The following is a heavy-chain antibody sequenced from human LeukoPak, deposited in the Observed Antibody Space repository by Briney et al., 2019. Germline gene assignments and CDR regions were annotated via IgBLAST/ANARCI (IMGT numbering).Heavy chain of an antibody. Sequence: HPGRSLRLSCAASGFTFSGSAMHWVRQASGKGLEWVGRIRSKANNYATAYAASVKGRFTISRDDSKNTAYLQMNSLKTEDTAVYYCTRGEAAAPVWGQGTTVTVSS. CDR1: GFTFSGSA. CDR3: TRGEAAAPV. J-gene: IGHJ6*02. V-gene: IGHV3-73*01. D-gene: IGHD6-13*01. CDR2: IRSKANNYAT.